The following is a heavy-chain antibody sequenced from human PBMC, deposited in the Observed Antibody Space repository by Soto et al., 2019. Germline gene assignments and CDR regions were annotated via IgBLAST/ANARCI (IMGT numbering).Heavy chain of an antibody. CDR3: AHGYSTNYYYCYGMDV. J-gene: IGHJ6*02. Sequence: QITLKESGPTLVKPTQTLTLTCTFSGFSLSTSGVGVGWIRQPPGKALEWLALIYWDDDKRYSPSLKSRLTITKDPSKHQVVLTMTNMDPVDTATYYCAHGYSTNYYYCYGMDVWGQGTTVTVSS. CDR2: IYWDDDK. D-gene: IGHD6-13*01. V-gene: IGHV2-5*02. CDR1: GFSLSTSGVG.